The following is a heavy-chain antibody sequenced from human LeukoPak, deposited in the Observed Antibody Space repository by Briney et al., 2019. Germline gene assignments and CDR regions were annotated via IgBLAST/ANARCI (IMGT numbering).Heavy chain of an antibody. CDR1: GFTFSDYY. CDR2: ISNSGSTI. D-gene: IGHD2-21*02. J-gene: IGHJ3*02. Sequence: PGGSLRLSCAASGFTFSDYYMSWIRQAPGKGLECVSYISNSGSTIYYADSVGGRFTISRDNTKSSLYLQMISLRAEDTAVYYCTSHTGTGDAFRPFHIWGQGTMVTVSS. CDR3: TSHTGTGDAFRPFHI. V-gene: IGHV3-11*04.